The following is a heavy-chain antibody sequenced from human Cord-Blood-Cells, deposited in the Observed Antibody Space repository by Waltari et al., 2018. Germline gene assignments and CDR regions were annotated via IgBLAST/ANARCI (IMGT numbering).Heavy chain of an antibody. CDR3: ATDLPVNWGYKGGFDY. CDR2: FDPEDGET. CDR1: GYTLTELS. V-gene: IGHV1-24*01. Sequence: QVQLVQSGAEVKKPGASVKVSCKVSGYTLTELSMHWVRQAPGKGLGGMGGFDPEDGETIDAKKFQGRVTMTEDTSTDTAYMELSSLRAEDTAVYYCATDLPVNWGYKGGFDYWGQGTLVTVSS. D-gene: IGHD7-27*01. J-gene: IGHJ4*02.